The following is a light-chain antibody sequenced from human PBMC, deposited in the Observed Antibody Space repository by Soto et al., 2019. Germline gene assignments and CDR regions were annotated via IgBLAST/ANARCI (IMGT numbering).Light chain of an antibody. Sequence: QSALTQPASLSGSPGQSITISCTGSSSDMGTYNYVSWYQQHPGKVPKLMIYEAKNRPSGVSNRFSGSKSGNTASLTISGLQAEDEADYYCSAYSTSGTLVVFGGGTKVTVL. CDR3: SAYSTSGTLVV. CDR1: SSDMGTYNY. J-gene: IGLJ3*02. V-gene: IGLV2-14*01. CDR2: EAK.